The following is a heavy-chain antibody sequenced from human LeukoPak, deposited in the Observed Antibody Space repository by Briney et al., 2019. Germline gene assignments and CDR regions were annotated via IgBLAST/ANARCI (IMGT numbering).Heavy chain of an antibody. CDR1: GFTFSSID. J-gene: IGHJ3*01. CDR3: TRSSPATL. CDR2: ICAAGDT. V-gene: IGHV3-13*04. Sequence: GSLILSCAASGFTFSSIDMHWVRQAPGKGLEWVSAICAAGDTYYAASVKGRFTISRENGKNALYLQMNSLRVGDTAVYYCTRSSPATLWGQGTMVTISS. D-gene: IGHD2-15*01.